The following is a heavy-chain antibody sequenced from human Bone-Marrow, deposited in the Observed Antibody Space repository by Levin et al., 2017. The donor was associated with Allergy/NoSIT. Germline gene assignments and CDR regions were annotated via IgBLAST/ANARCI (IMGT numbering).Heavy chain of an antibody. V-gene: IGHV3-21*01. CDR2: ISSSSSYI. D-gene: IGHD1-26*01. J-gene: IGHJ3*02. Sequence: GESLKISCAASGFTFSSYSMNWVRQAPGKGLEWVSSISSSSSYIYYADSVKGRFTISRDNAKNSLYLQMNSLRAEDTAVYYCARDLFIYAVGGSYSEEAFDIWGQGTMVTVSS. CDR3: ARDLFIYAVGGSYSEEAFDI. CDR1: GFTFSSYS.